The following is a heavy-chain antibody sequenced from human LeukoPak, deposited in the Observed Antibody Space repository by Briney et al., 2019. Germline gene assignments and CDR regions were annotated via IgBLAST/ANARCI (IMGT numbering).Heavy chain of an antibody. Sequence: GGSLRLSCAASVFTFRSYSMNCLRQAPGKGLEWVSSISSSSSYIYYADSVKGRFTISRDNAKNSLYLQMNSLRAEDTAVYYCARVCCTGNSCRPYSYYDMDVWGQGTTVTVSS. CDR1: VFTFRSYS. J-gene: IGHJ6*02. D-gene: IGHD2-15*01. V-gene: IGHV3-21*01. CDR2: ISSSSSYI. CDR3: ARVCCTGNSCRPYSYYDMDV.